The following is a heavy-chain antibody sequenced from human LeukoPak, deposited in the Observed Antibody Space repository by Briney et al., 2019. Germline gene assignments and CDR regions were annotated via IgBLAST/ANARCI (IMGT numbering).Heavy chain of an antibody. CDR1: GGSFSGYY. D-gene: IGHD3-16*01. Sequence: PSETLSLTCAVYGGSFSGYYWSWIRQPPGKGLEWIGSIYHSGSTYYNPSLKSRVTISVDTSKNQFSLKLSSVTAADTAVYYCARDYEGRVDVFFDYWGQGTLVTVSS. CDR3: ARDYEGRVDVFFDY. V-gene: IGHV4-34*01. J-gene: IGHJ4*02. CDR2: IYHSGST.